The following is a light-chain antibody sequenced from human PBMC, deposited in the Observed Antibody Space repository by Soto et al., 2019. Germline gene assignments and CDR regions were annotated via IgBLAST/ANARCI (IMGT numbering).Light chain of an antibody. Sequence: QSVLTQPPSASGTPGQTVTISCSGSRSNVGRNAVSWYQQVPGMAPKLLVFATNKRPSGVPDRFPGSASGASASLAISGLQSEDEADYYCAAWDDTLNGPLFGGGTKLTVL. CDR3: AAWDDTLNGPL. CDR2: ATN. J-gene: IGLJ2*01. CDR1: RSNVGRNA. V-gene: IGLV1-44*01.